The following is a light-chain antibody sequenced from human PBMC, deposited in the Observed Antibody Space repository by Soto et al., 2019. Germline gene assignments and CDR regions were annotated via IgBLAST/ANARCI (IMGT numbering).Light chain of an antibody. CDR1: SSDVGGYNY. CDR2: DVS. J-gene: IGLJ2*01. CDR3: SSYTSSSPV. Sequence: QSALTQPASVYGSPGQSITISCTGTSSDVGGYNYVSWYQQHPGKAPKLMIYDVSNRPSGVSNRFSCSKSGNTASLTISGLQAEDEDDYYCSSYTSSSPVFGGGTKVTVL. V-gene: IGLV2-14*01.